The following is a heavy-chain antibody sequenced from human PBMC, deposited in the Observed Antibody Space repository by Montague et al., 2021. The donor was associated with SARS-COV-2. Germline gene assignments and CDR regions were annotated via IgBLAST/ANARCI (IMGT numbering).Heavy chain of an antibody. D-gene: IGHD3-16*01. V-gene: IGHV4-59*11. J-gene: IGHJ2*01. Sequence: SETLSLTCSVSGGSISGHYWSWIRQPPGKGLEWIGNFDHSGDTKYNPSLKSRATISVDTSKNQFALRLHSVTAADTAVYYCAREFRIELWQTNWYFGFWGRGTLVTVSS. CDR2: FDHSGDT. CDR1: GGSISGHY. CDR3: AREFRIELWQTNWYFGF.